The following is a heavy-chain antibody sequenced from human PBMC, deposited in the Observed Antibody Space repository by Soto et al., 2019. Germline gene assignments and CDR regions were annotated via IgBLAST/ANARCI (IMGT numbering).Heavy chain of an antibody. D-gene: IGHD5-12*01. CDR3: AREGQEMAKIRFDH. CDR1: GGTFAMYP. V-gene: IGHV1-69*06. CDR2: IIPIFGTT. Sequence: QVQLVQSGAEVKKPGSSVKVSCKASGGTFAMYPISWVRQAPGQGLEWMGGIIPIFGTTNYAKKFQGRVTITADTSTTTAYMELSSLTSDDTAVYYCAREGQEMAKIRFDHWGQGTLVTVSS. J-gene: IGHJ4*02.